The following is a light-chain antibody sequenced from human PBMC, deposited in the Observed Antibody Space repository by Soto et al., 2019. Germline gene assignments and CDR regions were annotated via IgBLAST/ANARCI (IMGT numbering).Light chain of an antibody. CDR3: GTWDSSLTNGRAV. Sequence: QSVLTQPPLVSAAPGQTVTVSCSGNSSNIGNSYVSWYQQFPGTAPRLLIYDDNKRPSGIRDRFSGSKSGTSATLAITGLQTGDEAVYYCGTWDSSLTNGRAVFGGGTKLTVL. J-gene: IGLJ3*02. CDR2: DDN. CDR1: SSNIGNSY. V-gene: IGLV1-51*01.